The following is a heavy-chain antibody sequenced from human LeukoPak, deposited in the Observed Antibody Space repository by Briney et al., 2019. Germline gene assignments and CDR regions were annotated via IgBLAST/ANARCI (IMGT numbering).Heavy chain of an antibody. Sequence: GASVKVSCKASGGTFSSYAISWVRQAPGQGHEWMGRIIPILGIASYAQKFQGRVTITADKSTSTAYMELSSLRSEDTAVYYCARDTAAAIPFDYWGQGTLVTVSS. CDR2: IIPILGIA. J-gene: IGHJ4*02. CDR1: GGTFSSYA. D-gene: IGHD2-2*01. V-gene: IGHV1-69*04. CDR3: ARDTAAAIPFDY.